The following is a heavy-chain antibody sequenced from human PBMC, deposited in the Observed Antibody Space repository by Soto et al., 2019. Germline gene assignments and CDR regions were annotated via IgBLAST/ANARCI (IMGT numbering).Heavy chain of an antibody. D-gene: IGHD3-16*01. CDR3: ARDYYDTTHHFDH. CDR2: IYYSGST. J-gene: IGHJ4*02. CDR1: GGSISSYY. Sequence: SETLSLTCSVSGGSISSYYWSWIRQPPGKGLEWIGYIYYSGSTNYNPSLKSRVTISADTSKNQFSLRLSSVAAADTAVYYCARDYYDTTHHFDHWGQGTLVTVSS. V-gene: IGHV4-59*01.